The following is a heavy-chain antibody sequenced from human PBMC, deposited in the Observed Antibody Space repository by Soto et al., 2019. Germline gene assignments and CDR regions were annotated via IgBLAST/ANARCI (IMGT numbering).Heavy chain of an antibody. CDR2: IYYSGST. CDR1: GGSISSGGHY. D-gene: IGHD3-16*01. Sequence: QVQLQESGPGLVKPSQTLSLTCTVSGGSISSGGHYWSWIRQHPGKGLEWIGYIYYSGSTYYNPSLKSRVTISVDTSKNQFSLKLSSVTAADTAVYYCAIGSGNYYYYGMDVWGQGTTVTVSS. V-gene: IGHV4-31*03. J-gene: IGHJ6*02. CDR3: AIGSGNYYYYGMDV.